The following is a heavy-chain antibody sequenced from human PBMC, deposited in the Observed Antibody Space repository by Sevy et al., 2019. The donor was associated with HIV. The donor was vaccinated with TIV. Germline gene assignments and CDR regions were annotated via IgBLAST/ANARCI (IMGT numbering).Heavy chain of an antibody. CDR1: GFTVSSNY. Sequence: GGSLRLSCAASGFTVSSNYMSWVRQAPGKGLEWVSVIYSGGSTYYADSVKGRFTISRDNSKKTLYLQMNSLRAEDTAVYYCAREFLSGSPRYFDYWGQGTLVTVSS. V-gene: IGHV3-66*01. J-gene: IGHJ4*02. CDR2: IYSGGST. CDR3: AREFLSGSPRYFDY. D-gene: IGHD1-26*01.